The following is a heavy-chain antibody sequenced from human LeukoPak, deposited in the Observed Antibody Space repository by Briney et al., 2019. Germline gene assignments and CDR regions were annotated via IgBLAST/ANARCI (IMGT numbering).Heavy chain of an antibody. V-gene: IGHV4-39*01. CDR1: GGSISSKSYY. J-gene: IGHJ4*02. CDR2: IYYSGST. CDR3: ARVLVPYYDYVWGSYRPWGYYFDY. D-gene: IGHD3-16*02. Sequence: PSETLSLTCTVSGGSISSKSYYWGWIRQPPGKGLEWIGSIYYSGSTYYNPSLKSRVTTSVDTSKNQFSLKLSSVTAADTAVYYCARVLVPYYDYVWGSYRPWGYYFDYWGQGTLVTVSS.